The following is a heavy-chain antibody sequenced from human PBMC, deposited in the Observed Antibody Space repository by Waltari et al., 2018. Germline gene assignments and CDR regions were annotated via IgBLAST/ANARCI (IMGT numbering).Heavy chain of an antibody. CDR1: GGSITTYY. CDR3: ARGGDYGDYVRQYYMDV. J-gene: IGHJ6*03. Sequence: QVQLQESGPGLVKPSETLSLTCTVSGGSITTYYWSWIRQPPGKGLEWIGYRSYRGSSNYNPSLKSRVTISLDTSKNQFSLKLSSVIAADTAVYYCARGGDYGDYVRQYYMDVWGTVTTVTVSS. CDR2: RSYRGSS. V-gene: IGHV4-59*01. D-gene: IGHD4-17*01.